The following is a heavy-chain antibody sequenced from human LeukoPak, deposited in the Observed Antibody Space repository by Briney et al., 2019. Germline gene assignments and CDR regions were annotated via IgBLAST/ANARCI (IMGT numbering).Heavy chain of an antibody. CDR1: GFTFSRYW. CDR3: VELGITMIGGV. D-gene: IGHD3-10*02. V-gene: IGHV3-7*01. CDR2: IKQDGSEK. Sequence: GGSLRLSCAASGFTFSRYWMSWVRQAPGKGLEWVANIKQDGSEKYYVDSVKGRFTISRDNAKNSLYLQMNSLRAEDTAVYYCVELGITMIGGVWGKGTTVTISS. J-gene: IGHJ6*04.